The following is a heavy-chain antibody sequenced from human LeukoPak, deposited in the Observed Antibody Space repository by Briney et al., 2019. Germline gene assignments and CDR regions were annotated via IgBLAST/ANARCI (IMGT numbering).Heavy chain of an antibody. Sequence: PSETLSLTCAVYGGSFSGYYCSWIRQPPGKGLEWIGEINHSGSTNYNPSLKSRVTISVDTSKNQFSLKLSSVTAADTAVYYCARGGGITYYYGSGSYRWFDPWGQGTLVTVSS. CDR3: ARGGGITYYYGSGSYRWFDP. D-gene: IGHD3-10*01. V-gene: IGHV4-34*01. J-gene: IGHJ5*02. CDR1: GGSFSGYY. CDR2: INHSGST.